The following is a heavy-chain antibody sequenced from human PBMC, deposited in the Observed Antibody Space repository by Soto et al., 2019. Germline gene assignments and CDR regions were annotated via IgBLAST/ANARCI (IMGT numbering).Heavy chain of an antibody. V-gene: IGHV3-23*01. CDR1: GFTFSSYA. Sequence: TGGSLRLSCAASGFTFSSYAMSWVRQAPGEGLEWVSAISGSGGSTYYADSVKGRFTISRDNSKNTLYLQMNSLRAEDTAVYYCAKDTIAARSFDYWGQGTLVTVSS. J-gene: IGHJ4*02. CDR3: AKDTIAARSFDY. D-gene: IGHD6-6*01. CDR2: ISGSGGST.